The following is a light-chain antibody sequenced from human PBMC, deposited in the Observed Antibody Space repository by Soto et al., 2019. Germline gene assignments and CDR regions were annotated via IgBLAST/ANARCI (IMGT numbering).Light chain of an antibody. CDR2: KAS. J-gene: IGKJ4*01. Sequence: DIQMTQSPSSVSASVGDTVTITCRASQVISSWLAWYQHKPGTAPKLMIYKASNLQTGVPSRFSGTGSGTDATFSLTINDLQPEDFATYYCHQASSFPLTFGGGTKVEIK. CDR1: QVISSW. CDR3: HQASSFPLT. V-gene: IGKV1-12*01.